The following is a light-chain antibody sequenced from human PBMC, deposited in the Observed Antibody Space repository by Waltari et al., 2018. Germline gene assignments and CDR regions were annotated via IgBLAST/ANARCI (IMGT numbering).Light chain of an antibody. CDR2: DVS. V-gene: IGLV2-14*01. J-gene: IGLJ2*01. CDR1: STDVGGYNS. CDR3: SSQSSNNVVL. Sequence: QSALTQPASVSGSPGQSVTIFCTGTSTDVGGYNSVSWYQEHPGQAPRVIIYDVSDRPSGVSDRFSGSKSSNTASLTISGLQAEDEADYYCSSQSSNNVVLFGGGTKLTVL.